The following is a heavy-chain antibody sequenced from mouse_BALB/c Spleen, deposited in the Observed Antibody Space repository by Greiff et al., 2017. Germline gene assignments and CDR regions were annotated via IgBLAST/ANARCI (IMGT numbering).Heavy chain of an antibody. Sequence: EVKLVESGGGLVKPGGSLKLSCAASGFTFSDYYMYWVRQTPEKRLEWVATISDGGSYTYYPDSVKGRFTISRDNAKNNLYLQMSSLKSEDTAMYYCAREGDGKGGGFAYWCQGTLVTVSA. J-gene: IGHJ3*01. CDR3: AREGDGKGGGFAY. V-gene: IGHV5-4*02. CDR1: GFTFSDYY. CDR2: ISDGGSYT. D-gene: IGHD2-1*01.